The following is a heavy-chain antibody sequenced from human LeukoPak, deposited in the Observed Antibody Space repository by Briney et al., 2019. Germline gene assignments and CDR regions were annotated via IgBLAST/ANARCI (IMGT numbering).Heavy chain of an antibody. J-gene: IGHJ3*02. CDR2: IRYDGTNR. CDR1: GFTFSSYV. CDR3: AKSTTVGATVDAFDI. V-gene: IGHV3-30*02. D-gene: IGHD1-26*01. Sequence: GGSLRLSCAASGFTFSSYVMHWVRQAPGKGLEWVAFIRYDGTNRYYADSVKGRFTISRDNSKNTLYLQMNSLRAEDTAVYYCAKSTTVGATVDAFDIWGQGTMVTVSS.